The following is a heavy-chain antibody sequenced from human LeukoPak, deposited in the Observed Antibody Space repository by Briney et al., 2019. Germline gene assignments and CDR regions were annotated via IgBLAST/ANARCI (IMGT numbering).Heavy chain of an antibody. J-gene: IGHJ4*02. CDR3: ARAINYGSGSYYFDY. D-gene: IGHD3-10*01. Sequence: PSETLSLTCVLHGGSIGGYYWSWIRQSPGKGLGWIGEIKHSVNANYNPSLMSRVTISVDTSKTQFSLKMTSVTAADTAVYYCARAINYGSGSYYFDYWGQGALVTVSS. CDR1: GGSIGGYY. V-gene: IGHV4-34*01. CDR2: IKHSVNA.